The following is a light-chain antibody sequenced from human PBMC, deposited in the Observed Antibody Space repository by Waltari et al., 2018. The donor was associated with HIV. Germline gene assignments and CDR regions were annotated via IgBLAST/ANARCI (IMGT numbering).Light chain of an antibody. Sequence: ATQLTQSPYSLSASVGARVTITCRASQGISSALAWYQQKPGKAPKLLIYDASSLESGVPSRFSGSGSGTDFTLTISSLQPEDFATYYCQQCNSYPRTFGQGTKVEIK. V-gene: IGKV1-13*02. CDR3: QQCNSYPRT. CDR1: QGISSA. CDR2: DAS. J-gene: IGKJ1*01.